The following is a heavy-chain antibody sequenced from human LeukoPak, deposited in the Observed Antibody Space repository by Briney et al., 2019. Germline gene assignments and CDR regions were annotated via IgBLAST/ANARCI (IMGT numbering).Heavy chain of an antibody. D-gene: IGHD3-10*01. CDR3: ARGSQEVRGLFMTPYYYYDMHV. CDR1: GGIFNSYA. J-gene: IGHJ6*04. V-gene: IGHV1-69*13. CDR2: IIPIFETA. Sequence: SVKVSCKTSGGIFNSYAISWVRQAPGQGLEWLGGIIPIFETANYAQKFQGRVTISADESTSTAYMELISLRSEDTAMYYCARGSQEVRGLFMTPYYYYDMHVWGKGTTVTVSS.